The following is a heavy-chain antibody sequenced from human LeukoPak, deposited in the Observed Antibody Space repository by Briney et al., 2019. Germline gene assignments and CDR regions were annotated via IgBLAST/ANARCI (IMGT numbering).Heavy chain of an antibody. D-gene: IGHD6-13*01. J-gene: IGHJ4*02. CDR1: GFTFSSYS. CDR3: AREYHSSSWYGRVFDY. Sequence: GGSLRLSCAASGFTFSSYSMNWVRQAPGKGLEWVSSISSSSTYIYYADSVKGRFTISRDNAKNSLYLQMNSLRAEDTAVYYCAREYHSSSWYGRVFDYWGQGTLVTVSS. V-gene: IGHV3-21*01. CDR2: ISSSSTYI.